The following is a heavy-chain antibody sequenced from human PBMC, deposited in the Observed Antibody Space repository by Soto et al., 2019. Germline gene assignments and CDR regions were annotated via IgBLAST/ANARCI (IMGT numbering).Heavy chain of an antibody. CDR2: INYSGST. J-gene: IGHJ4*02. V-gene: IGHV4-59*01. Sequence: QVQLQESGPGLVKPSETLSLTCTVSGGSISSYYWSWIRQPPGKGLEWIGFINYSGSTNYNPYLKSRVPISVDTSKIQFYLKLSSVTAADTAVYYCAIEAAYYGSGSYYRPHPFCFDYWGQGTLVTVSS. D-gene: IGHD3-10*01. CDR3: AIEAAYYGSGSYYRPHPFCFDY. CDR1: GGSISSYY.